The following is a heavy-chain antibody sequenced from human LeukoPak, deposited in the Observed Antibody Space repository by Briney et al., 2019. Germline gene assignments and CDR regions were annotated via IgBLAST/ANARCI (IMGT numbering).Heavy chain of an antibody. CDR1: GGSISRSSYY. D-gene: IGHD4-17*01. J-gene: IGHJ4*02. Sequence: SETLSLTCSVSGGSISRSSYYWGWFRQPPGKGLEWIGTIYFSGSTYYNPSLKSRVTISLDTSKNQFSLKLSSVTAADTAVYYCASLTTVRPGYWGQGTLVTVSS. CDR2: IYFSGST. V-gene: IGHV4-39*01. CDR3: ASLTTVRPGY.